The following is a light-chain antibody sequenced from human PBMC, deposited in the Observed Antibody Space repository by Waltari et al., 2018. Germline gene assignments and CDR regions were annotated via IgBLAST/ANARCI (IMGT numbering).Light chain of an antibody. CDR1: QSLLQSDGKPY. V-gene: IGKV2D-29*01. Sequence: EIVMTQTPLSLSVTPGQAASITCKSSQSLLQSDGKPYLYWYLQRAGQSPQLLIYEVSKRVSGVSDRISGSGSGTDFTLTISRVETDDVGIYFCMQTTHWRSFGRGTKLEIK. J-gene: IGKJ2*01. CDR2: EVS. CDR3: MQTTHWRS.